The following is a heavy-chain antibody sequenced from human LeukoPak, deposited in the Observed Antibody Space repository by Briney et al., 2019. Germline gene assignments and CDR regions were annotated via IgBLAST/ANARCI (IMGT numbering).Heavy chain of an antibody. J-gene: IGHJ4*02. Sequence: GGSLRLSCAASGFTFSSYWMHWVRQAPGKGLVWVSRINSDGRSTSYADSVKGRFTISRDNAKNTLYLQMNSLRAEDTAVYYCARASGYDYLDFDYWGQGTLVTVSS. V-gene: IGHV3-74*01. CDR1: GFTFSSYW. D-gene: IGHD5-12*01. CDR2: INSDGRST. CDR3: ARASGYDYLDFDY.